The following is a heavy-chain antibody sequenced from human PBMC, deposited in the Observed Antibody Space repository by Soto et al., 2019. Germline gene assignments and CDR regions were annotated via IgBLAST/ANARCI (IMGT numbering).Heavy chain of an antibody. J-gene: IGHJ4*02. CDR2: IYYSGST. V-gene: IGHV4-59*01. CDR1: GGSISGYY. CDR3: ARVSTGYSSSWYYFDY. Sequence: SETLSLTCTVSGGSISGYYGSWIRQPPGKGLEWIGYIYYSGSTNYNPSLKSRVTISVDTSKNQFSLKLSSVTAADTAVYYCARVSTGYSSSWYYFDYWGQGTLVTVSS. D-gene: IGHD6-13*01.